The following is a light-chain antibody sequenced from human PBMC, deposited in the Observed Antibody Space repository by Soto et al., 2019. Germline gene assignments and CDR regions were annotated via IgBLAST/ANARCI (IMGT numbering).Light chain of an antibody. V-gene: IGKV3-11*01. CDR1: QSISNN. CDR3: QQRSNWPPLT. CDR2: DAS. Sequence: EIVLTQSPATLSLSPGERATLSCRASQSISNNLAWYQQKRGQPPRRLIYDASNRATGIPARFSGRGSGTDFTLTISSLEPEDFAVYSCQQRSNWPPLTFGGGTKVEIK. J-gene: IGKJ4*01.